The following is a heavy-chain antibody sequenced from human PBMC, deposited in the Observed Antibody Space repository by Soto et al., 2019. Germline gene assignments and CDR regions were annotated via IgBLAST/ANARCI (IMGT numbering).Heavy chain of an antibody. J-gene: IGHJ4*02. CDR2: IYSSGST. CDR3: ARSGGSFNRDF. CDR1: GGSLTGYH. D-gene: IGHD1-26*01. V-gene: IGHV4-4*07. Sequence: SETLSLTCTVSGGSLTGYHWSWIRQPAGEGLEWIGRIYSSGSTKYNPSLKSRVTMSVDTSKNQLSLNLISVTAADTAVYYCARSGGSFNRDFWGLGTLVTVSS.